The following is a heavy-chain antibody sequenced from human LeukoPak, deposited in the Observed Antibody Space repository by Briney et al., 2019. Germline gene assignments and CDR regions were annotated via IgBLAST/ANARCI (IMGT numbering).Heavy chain of an antibody. D-gene: IGHD3-3*01. CDR1: GFTFSSYW. CDR2: INSDGSSA. Sequence: GGSLRLSCAASGFTFSSYWMSWVRQAPGKGLGWVSRINSDGSSASYADSVKGRFTISRDNAKNTLYLQMNSLRAEDTAVYYCARTPGYDFWSGQGGFDPWGQGTLVTVSS. CDR3: ARTPGYDFWSGQGGFDP. J-gene: IGHJ5*02. V-gene: IGHV3-74*01.